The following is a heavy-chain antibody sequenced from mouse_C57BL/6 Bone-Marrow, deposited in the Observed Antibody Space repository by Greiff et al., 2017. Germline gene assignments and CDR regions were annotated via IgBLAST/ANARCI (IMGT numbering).Heavy chain of an antibody. D-gene: IGHD2-4*01. CDR2: IDPSDSET. Sequence: QVQLQHPGAELVRPGSSVKLSCKASGYTFTSYWMHWVKQRPIQGLEWIGNIDPSDSETHYNQKFKDKATLTVDKSSSTAYMQLSSLTSEDSAVYYCARRDDYDRDAMDYWGQGTSATVSS. V-gene: IGHV1-52*01. CDR3: ARRDDYDRDAMDY. CDR1: GYTFTSYW. J-gene: IGHJ4*01.